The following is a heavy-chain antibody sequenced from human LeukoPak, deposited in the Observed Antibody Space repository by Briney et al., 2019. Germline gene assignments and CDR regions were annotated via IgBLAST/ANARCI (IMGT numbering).Heavy chain of an antibody. CDR1: GYTFTGYY. CDR2: INPNSGGT. Sequence: ASVTVSCKASGYTFTGYYMHWVRQAPGQGLEWMGWINPNSGGTNYAQKFQGRVTMTRDTSISTAYMELSRLRSDDTAVYYCARDVTMVRGVYYGMDVWGQGTTVTVSS. J-gene: IGHJ6*02. D-gene: IGHD3-10*01. V-gene: IGHV1-2*02. CDR3: ARDVTMVRGVYYGMDV.